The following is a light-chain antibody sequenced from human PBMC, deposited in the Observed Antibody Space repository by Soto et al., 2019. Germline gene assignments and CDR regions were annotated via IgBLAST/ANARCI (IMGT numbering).Light chain of an antibody. CDR1: SSDVGGYNY. J-gene: IGLJ2*01. Sequence: QSALTQPASVSGSPGQSITISCTGTSSDVGGYNYVSWYQQHPGKAPKLMIYDVSNRPSGVSDRFSGSKSGNTASLTISGLKAEDEADYDCSSYTSSIAVVFGGGTQLTVL. CDR3: SSYTSSIAVV. V-gene: IGLV2-14*01. CDR2: DVS.